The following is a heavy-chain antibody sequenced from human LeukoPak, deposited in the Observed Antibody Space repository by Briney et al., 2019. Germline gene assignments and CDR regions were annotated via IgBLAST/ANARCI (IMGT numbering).Heavy chain of an antibody. V-gene: IGHV1-8*01. CDR3: ARDARTLYGGYNWFDP. CDR1: GYTLTSYD. CDR2: MNPNSGNT. Sequence: ASVKVSCKASGYTLTSYDINWVRQATGQGLEWMGWMNPNSGNTGYAQKFQGRVTMTRNTSISTAYMELSSLRSEDTAVYYCARDARTLYGGYNWFDPWGQGTLVTVSS. J-gene: IGHJ5*02. D-gene: IGHD4-17*01.